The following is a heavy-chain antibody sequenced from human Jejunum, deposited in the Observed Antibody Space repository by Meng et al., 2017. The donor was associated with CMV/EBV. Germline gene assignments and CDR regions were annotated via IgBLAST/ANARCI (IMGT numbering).Heavy chain of an antibody. CDR1: GLTFSDQY. V-gene: IGHV3-11*06. CDR2: ISSSGDYT. CDR3: TTVHYYAINY. Sequence: VQVVESGGGLVKPGGSLRLSCAASGLTFSDQYMSWIRQAPGKGLELISYISSSGDYTNYADSVRGRFTVSRDNAKNSLYLQLNSLRAEDTALYYCTTVHYYAINYWGQGTLVTVSS. J-gene: IGHJ4*02. D-gene: IGHD1-26*01.